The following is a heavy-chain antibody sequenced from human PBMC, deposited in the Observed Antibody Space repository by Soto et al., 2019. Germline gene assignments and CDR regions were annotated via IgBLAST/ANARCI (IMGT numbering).Heavy chain of an antibody. V-gene: IGHV3-74*01. CDR2: IDSDGTGT. CDR1: GFTFSSYC. CDR3: ARSPVGYSYGSY. Sequence: GGSLRLSCAASGFTFSSYCIHWVRQAPGKGLVWVSRIDSDGTGTVYADSVKGRFTISRDNAKNTVYLQMNSLRAEDTAVYYCARSPVGYSYGSYWGQGTQVTVS. J-gene: IGHJ4*02. D-gene: IGHD5-18*01.